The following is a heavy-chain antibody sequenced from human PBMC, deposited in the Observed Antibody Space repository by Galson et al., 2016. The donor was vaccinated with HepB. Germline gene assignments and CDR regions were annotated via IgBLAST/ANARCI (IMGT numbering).Heavy chain of an antibody. J-gene: IGHJ6*02. CDR3: ARDPRSGSWLGDYRMDV. D-gene: IGHD6-13*01. Sequence: SLRLSCAASGFTFSSHAIHWVRQAPGKGLEWVALISYDGNNRCYAHSVKGRFTISRDNSKNTLDLQMSSLRVEDTALYYCARDPRSGSWLGDYRMDVWGQGTTLTVSS. CDR1: GFTFSSHA. V-gene: IGHV3-30*04. CDR2: ISYDGNNR.